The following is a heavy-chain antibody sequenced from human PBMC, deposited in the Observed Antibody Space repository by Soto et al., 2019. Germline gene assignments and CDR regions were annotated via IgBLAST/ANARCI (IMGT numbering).Heavy chain of an antibody. J-gene: IGHJ4*02. Sequence: VQLVESGGGLVKPGGSLRLSCAASGFTFSSYSMNWVRQHPGKGLGWIGYIYYSGSTYYNPPLKSRVTISVDTSKNQFSLKLSSVTAADTAVYYCARDSGRVGYYDSSGYLSYWGQGTLVTVSS. CDR2: IYYSGST. CDR1: GFTFSSYS. V-gene: IGHV4-31*02. CDR3: ARDSGRVGYYDSSGYLSY. D-gene: IGHD3-22*01.